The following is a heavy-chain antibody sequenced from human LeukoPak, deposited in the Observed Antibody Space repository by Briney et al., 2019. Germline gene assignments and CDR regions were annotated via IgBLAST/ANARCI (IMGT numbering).Heavy chain of an antibody. Sequence: PGGSLRLSCAASGFTVSSNYMSWVRQAPGKGLEWVSVIYSGGSTYYADSVKGRFTISRDNSKNTLYLQMNSLRAEDTAVYYCARGPIKSIAARKNAFDIWGQGTMVTVSP. CDR1: GFTVSSNY. CDR2: IYSGGST. V-gene: IGHV3-66*01. CDR3: ARGPIKSIAARKNAFDI. D-gene: IGHD6-6*01. J-gene: IGHJ3*02.